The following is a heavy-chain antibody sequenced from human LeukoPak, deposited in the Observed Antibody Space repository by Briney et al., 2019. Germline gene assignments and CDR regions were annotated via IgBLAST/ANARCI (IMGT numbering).Heavy chain of an antibody. V-gene: IGHV3-23*01. CDR3: AKTLGITAAGPDY. D-gene: IGHD6-13*01. J-gene: IGHJ4*02. CDR2: ISGGGGST. Sequence: XRAPXXXLEWVSAISGGGGSTYYADSVEGRFTISRDNSKNTLYLQMNSLRAEDTAVYYCAKTLGITAAGPDYWGQGTLVTVSS.